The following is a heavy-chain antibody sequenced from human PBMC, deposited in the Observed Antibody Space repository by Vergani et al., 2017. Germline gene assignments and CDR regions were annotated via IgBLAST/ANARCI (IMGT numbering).Heavy chain of an antibody. CDR2: INSDGSST. Sequence: EVQLVESGGGLVQPGGSLRLSCAASGFTFSSYWMHWVRQAPGKGLVWVSRINSDGSSTSYADSVKGRFTSSRDTAKTTLYLQMNSLRAEDTAVYYCAIDSSSWSLWYWGQGTLVTVSS. J-gene: IGHJ4*02. CDR1: GFTFSSYW. V-gene: IGHV3-74*01. D-gene: IGHD6-13*01. CDR3: AIDSSSWSLWY.